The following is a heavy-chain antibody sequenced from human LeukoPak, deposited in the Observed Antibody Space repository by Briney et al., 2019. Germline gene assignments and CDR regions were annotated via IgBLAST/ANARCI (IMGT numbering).Heavy chain of an antibody. D-gene: IGHD2-21*02. Sequence: KASETLSLTCTVSGGSINGFHWGWVRQPPGKGLEYLGFISHTGNTNYSPSLKSRVTMSIDTSKNHFSLELRSVTAADTAVYFCARVGDCGDDCYSHDYWGQGTLVSVSS. CDR1: GGSINGFH. CDR3: ARVGDCGDDCYSHDY. CDR2: ISHTGNT. V-gene: IGHV4-59*08. J-gene: IGHJ4*02.